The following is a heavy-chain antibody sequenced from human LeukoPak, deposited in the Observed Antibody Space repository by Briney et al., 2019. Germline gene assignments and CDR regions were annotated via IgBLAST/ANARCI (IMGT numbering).Heavy chain of an antibody. CDR1: GFTFSSYW. Sequence: GGSLRLSCASSGFTFSSYWMTWVRQAPGKGLEWVGNINQGGSDKYYVDSVKGRFTISRDNSKNTLYLQMNSLRAEDTAVYYCARDLEIFDYWGQGTLVTVSS. CDR3: ARDLEIFDY. J-gene: IGHJ4*02. D-gene: IGHD5-24*01. V-gene: IGHV3-7*01. CDR2: INQGGSDK.